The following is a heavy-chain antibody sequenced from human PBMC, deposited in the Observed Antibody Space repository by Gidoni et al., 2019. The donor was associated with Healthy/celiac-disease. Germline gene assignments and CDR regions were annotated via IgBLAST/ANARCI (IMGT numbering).Heavy chain of an antibody. CDR2: INAGNGNT. J-gene: IGHJ6*03. CDR3: AREREYSGYDHYYYYYYMDV. Sequence: QVQLVQSGAEVKKPGASVKVSCKASGYTFTSYAMHWVRQAPGQRLEWMGWINAGNGNTKYSQKFQGRVTITRDTSASTAYMELSSLRSEDTAVYYCAREREYSGYDHYYYYYYMDVWGKGTTVTVSS. CDR1: GYTFTSYA. V-gene: IGHV1-3*01. D-gene: IGHD5-12*01.